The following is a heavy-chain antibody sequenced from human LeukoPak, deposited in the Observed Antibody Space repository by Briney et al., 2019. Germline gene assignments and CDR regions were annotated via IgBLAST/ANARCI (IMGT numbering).Heavy chain of an antibody. CDR2: IKPDGIDK. CDR3: ATISAQTFDI. D-gene: IGHD5-24*01. CDR1: GFTFRNHW. V-gene: IGHV3-7*01. J-gene: IGHJ3*02. Sequence: HSGGSLRLSCVGSGFTFRNHWVNWVRQSPRKGLEWVANIKPDGIDKYYVDSARGRFTVSRDNAKNSAFLQMNSLRAEDTAIYYCATISAQTFDIWGRGTLVSVSS.